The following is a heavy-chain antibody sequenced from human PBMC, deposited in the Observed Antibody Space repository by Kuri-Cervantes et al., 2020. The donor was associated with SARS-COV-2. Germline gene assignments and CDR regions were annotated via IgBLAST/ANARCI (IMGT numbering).Heavy chain of an antibody. Sequence: ASVKVSCKASGYTFTSYAMHWVRQAPGQRLEWMGWINAGNGNTKYSQKFQGRVTITRDTSASTAYMELSSLRSEDTAVYYCARSSSEYYYDSSGYYHDAFDIWGQGTMVTVSS. CDR3: ARSSSEYYYDSSGYYHDAFDI. CDR2: INAGNGNT. J-gene: IGHJ3*02. CDR1: GYTFTSYA. V-gene: IGHV1-3*01. D-gene: IGHD3-22*01.